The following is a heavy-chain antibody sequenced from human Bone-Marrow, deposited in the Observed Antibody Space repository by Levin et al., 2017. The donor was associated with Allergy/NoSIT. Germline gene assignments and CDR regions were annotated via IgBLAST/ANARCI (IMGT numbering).Heavy chain of an antibody. CDR2: IRSKANSYAT. Sequence: GGSLRLSCAASGFTFSGSAMHWVRQASGKGLEWVGRIRSKANSYATAYAASVKGRFTISRDDSKNTAYLQMNSLKTEDTAVYYCTRHTYGDLTLFDYWGQGTLVTVSS. J-gene: IGHJ4*02. CDR3: TRHTYGDLTLFDY. CDR1: GFTFSGSA. D-gene: IGHD4-17*01. V-gene: IGHV3-73*01.